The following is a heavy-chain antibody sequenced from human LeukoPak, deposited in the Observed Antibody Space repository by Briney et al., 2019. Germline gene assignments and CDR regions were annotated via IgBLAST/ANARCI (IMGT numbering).Heavy chain of an antibody. V-gene: IGHV3-30*02. CDR1: GFTFRDYG. J-gene: IGHJ6*03. CDR3: AKGQTTFDYYYMNV. D-gene: IGHD3-10*02. CDR2: IRYDGSNI. Sequence: GGSLRLSCAASGFTFRDYGMHWVRQAPGKGLEWVAFIRYDGSNIYYTGSVKGRFTISRDNSKNTLHLQMNSLRAEDTAVYYCAKGQTTFDYYYMNVWGKGPRSPSP.